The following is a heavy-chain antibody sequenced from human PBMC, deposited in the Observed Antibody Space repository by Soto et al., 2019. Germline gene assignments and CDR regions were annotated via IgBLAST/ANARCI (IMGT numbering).Heavy chain of an antibody. D-gene: IGHD6-13*01. CDR1: GFTFSSYA. J-gene: IGHJ6*02. V-gene: IGHV3-23*01. CDR2: ISGSGGST. Sequence: GGSLRLSCAASGFTFSSYAMSWVRQAPGKGLEWVSAISGSGGSTYCADSVKGRFTISRDNSKNTLYLQMNSLRAEDTAVYYCAKDNFPSIAAAVITYGMDVWGQGTTVTVSS. CDR3: AKDNFPSIAAAVITYGMDV.